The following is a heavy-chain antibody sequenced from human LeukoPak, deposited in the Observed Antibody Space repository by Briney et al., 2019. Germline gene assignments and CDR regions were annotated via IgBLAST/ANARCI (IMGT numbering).Heavy chain of an antibody. V-gene: IGHV4-59*01. J-gene: IGHJ4*02. CDR1: GGSINNYY. CDR2: IYYRGST. CDR3: ARGGDYGDLRYFDY. D-gene: IGHD4-17*01. Sequence: SETLSLTCTVPGGSINNYYWSWIRQPPGKGLEWIGYIYYRGSTNYNPSLKSRVTFPVDTSKNQFSLKLNSVTAADTAVYYCARGGDYGDLRYFDYWGQGTLVTVSS.